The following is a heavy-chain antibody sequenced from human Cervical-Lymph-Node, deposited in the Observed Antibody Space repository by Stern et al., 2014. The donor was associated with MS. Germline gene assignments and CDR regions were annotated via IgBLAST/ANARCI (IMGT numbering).Heavy chain of an antibody. V-gene: IGHV3-53*04. CDR1: GFTVSSSF. Sequence: VQSGGSLRLSCAASGFTVSSSFVSWVRQAPGKGLEWISVIYSGGSTYFADSVKGRFTLSRHNSNNTLYLQMNSLRPEDTAVYYCARNGYSIGWDHDAFDIWGQGTMVTVSS. D-gene: IGHD6-19*01. CDR3: ARNGYSIGWDHDAFDI. J-gene: IGHJ3*02. CDR2: IYSGGST.